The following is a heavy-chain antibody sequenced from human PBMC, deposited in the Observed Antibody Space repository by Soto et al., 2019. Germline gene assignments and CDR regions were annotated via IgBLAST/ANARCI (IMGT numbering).Heavy chain of an antibody. CDR3: AKDLNLGYCSSTSCPNWFDP. D-gene: IGHD2-2*01. V-gene: IGHV3-30*02. Sequence: GGSLRLSCAASGFTFSSYGMHWVRQAPGKGLERVAAIPYGGSNKYYADSVKCRFTISRDNSKNTLYLQMNSLRAEDTAVYYCAKDLNLGYCSSTSCPNWFDPWGQGTLVTVSS. J-gene: IGHJ5*02. CDR1: GFTFSSYG. CDR2: IPYGGSNK.